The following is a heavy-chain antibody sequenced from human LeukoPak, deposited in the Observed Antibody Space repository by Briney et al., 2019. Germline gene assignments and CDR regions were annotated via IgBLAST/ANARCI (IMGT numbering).Heavy chain of an antibody. J-gene: IGHJ4*02. CDR3: AKGPGGSRYFDY. CDR1: WFPLCSHG. V-gene: IGHV3-23*01. CDR2: ISGSGGST. Sequence: GGFLGLSLAGSWFPLCSHGNRRGRPAPGEGVEWVSAISGSGGSTYYADSVKGRFTISRDNSKNTLYLQMNSLRAEDTAVYYCAKGPGGSRYFDYWGQGTLVTVSS. D-gene: IGHD3-16*01.